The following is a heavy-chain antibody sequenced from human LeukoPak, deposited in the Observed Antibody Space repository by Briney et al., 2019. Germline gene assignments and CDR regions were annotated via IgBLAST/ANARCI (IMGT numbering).Heavy chain of an antibody. CDR2: IDDSGNT. D-gene: IGHD3-22*01. J-gene: IGHJ4*02. Sequence: SSETLSLTCSVSGGSIWSYFWSWIRQPAGKGLGWIGYIDDSGNTNYNPSLKSRVTMSVDTSKNQFSLKLSSVTAADTAVYYCARYYDSSGYSTPLFDYWGQGTLVTVSS. V-gene: IGHV4-59*12. CDR3: ARYYDSSGYSTPLFDY. CDR1: GGSIWSYF.